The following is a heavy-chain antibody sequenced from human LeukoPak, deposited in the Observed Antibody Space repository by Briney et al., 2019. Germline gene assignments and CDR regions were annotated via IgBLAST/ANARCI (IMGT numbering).Heavy chain of an antibody. D-gene: IGHD3-22*01. CDR3: ARKPIVNSAWYYFDF. J-gene: IGHJ4*02. CDR1: GGSVNSGTWY. CDR2: IYYSGSA. Sequence: SETLSLTCTVSGGSVNSGTWYWSWIRQPPGKGLEWIGDIYYSGSAYYNPSPKSRVTMSVDTSKNQFSLKLSSVTAADTTVYYCARKPIVNSAWYYFDFWGQGTLVTVSS. V-gene: IGHV4-39*07.